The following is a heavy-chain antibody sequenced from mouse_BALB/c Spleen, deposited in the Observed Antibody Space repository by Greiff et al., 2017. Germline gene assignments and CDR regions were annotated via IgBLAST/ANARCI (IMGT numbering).Heavy chain of an antibody. J-gene: IGHJ4*01. V-gene: IGHV5-12-1*01. D-gene: IGHD2-14*01. CDR3: ARRGYDDPYYAMDY. CDR2: ISSGGGST. CDR1: GFAFSSYD. Sequence: EVKLVESGGGLVKPGGSLKLSCAASGFAFSSYDMSWVRQTPEKRLEWVAYISSGGGSTYYPDTVKVRFTISRDNAKNTLYLQMSSLKSEDTAMYYCARRGYDDPYYAMDYWGQGTSVTVSS.